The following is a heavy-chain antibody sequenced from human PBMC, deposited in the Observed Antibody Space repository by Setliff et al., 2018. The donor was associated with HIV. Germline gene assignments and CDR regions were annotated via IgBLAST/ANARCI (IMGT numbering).Heavy chain of an antibody. D-gene: IGHD2-2*01. CDR2: IYYSGTT. CDR1: GGSISSSSYY. CDR3: ARGLSSTASPYFYYYYMDV. V-gene: IGHV4-39*01. J-gene: IGHJ6*03. Sequence: SETLSLTCTVSGGSISSSSYYWGWIRQPPGKGLEWIGSIYYSGTTYYNPSLKSRVTISVDTSKNQFSLKLSSVTAADTAVYYCARGLSSTASPYFYYYYMDVWGKGTTVTVSS.